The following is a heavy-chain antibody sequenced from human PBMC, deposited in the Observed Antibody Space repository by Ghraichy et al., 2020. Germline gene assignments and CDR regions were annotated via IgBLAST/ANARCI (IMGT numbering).Heavy chain of an antibody. J-gene: IGHJ4*02. Sequence: SETLSLTCTVSGYSISSGYYWGWIRQPPGKGLEWIGSIYHSGSTYYNPSLKSRVTISVDTSKNQFSLKLSSVTAADTAVYYCARDLMTTADYWGQGTLVTVSS. D-gene: IGHD4-17*01. CDR3: ARDLMTTADY. CDR1: GYSISSGYY. CDR2: IYHSGST. V-gene: IGHV4-38-2*02.